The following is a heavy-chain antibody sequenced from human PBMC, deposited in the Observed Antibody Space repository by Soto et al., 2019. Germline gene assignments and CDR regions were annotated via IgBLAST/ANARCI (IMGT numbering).Heavy chain of an antibody. Sequence: SVKVSCQASGCTFSSHALRWVRQAPEPGLDWMGGIIPIFGTANYAQKFQGRVTITADKSTSTAYMELSSLRSEDTAVYYCARTHYYYDSSGSEYYFDYWGQGTLVTVAS. J-gene: IGHJ4*02. V-gene: IGHV1-69*06. CDR2: IIPIFGTA. CDR3: ARTHYYYDSSGSEYYFDY. CDR1: GCTFSSHA. D-gene: IGHD3-22*01.